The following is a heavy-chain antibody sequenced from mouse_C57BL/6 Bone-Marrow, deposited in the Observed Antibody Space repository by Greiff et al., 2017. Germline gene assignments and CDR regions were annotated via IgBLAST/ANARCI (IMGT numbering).Heavy chain of an antibody. CDR2: ISYDGSN. D-gene: IGHD2-5*01. V-gene: IGHV3-6*01. J-gene: IGHJ2*01. Sequence: VQLQQSGPGLVKPSQSLSLTCSVTGYSITSGYYWNWIRQFPGNKLEWMGYISYDGSNNYNPSLKNRISITRDTSKNQFFLKLNSVTTEDTATYYCARAYSNSLPYYFDYWGQGTTLTVSS. CDR3: ARAYSNSLPYYFDY. CDR1: GYSITSGYY.